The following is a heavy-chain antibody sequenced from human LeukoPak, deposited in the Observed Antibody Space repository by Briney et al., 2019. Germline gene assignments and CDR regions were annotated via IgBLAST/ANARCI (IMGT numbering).Heavy chain of an antibody. CDR3: ARGPSPSIAAVDY. J-gene: IGHJ4*02. CDR2: MNPNSGNT. V-gene: IGHV1-8*01. D-gene: IGHD6-13*01. Sequence: ASVKVSCKASGYTFTSYDMNWVRQATGQGLEWMGWMNPNSGNTGYAQKFQGRVTMTRNTSISTAYMELSSLRSEDTAVYYCARGPSPSIAAVDYWGQGTLVTVSS. CDR1: GYTFTSYD.